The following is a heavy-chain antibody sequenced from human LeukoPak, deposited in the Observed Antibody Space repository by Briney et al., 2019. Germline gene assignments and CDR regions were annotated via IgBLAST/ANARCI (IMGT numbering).Heavy chain of an antibody. V-gene: IGHV3-21*01. CDR2: ISSSSSYI. J-gene: IGHJ4*02. Sequence: GGSLRLSCAASGFTFSSYSMNWVRQAPGKGLEWVSSISSSSSYIYYADSVKGRFTISRDNAKNSLYLQMNSLRAEDTAVYYCARVSRDIVVVVPATGYFDYWGQGTLVTVSS. CDR1: GFTFSSYS. D-gene: IGHD2-15*01. CDR3: ARVSRDIVVVVPATGYFDY.